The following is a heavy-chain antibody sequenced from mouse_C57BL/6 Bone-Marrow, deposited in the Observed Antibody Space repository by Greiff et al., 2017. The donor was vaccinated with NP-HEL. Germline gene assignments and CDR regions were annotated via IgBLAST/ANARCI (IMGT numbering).Heavy chain of an antibody. V-gene: IGHV2-4*01. J-gene: IGHJ4*01. CDR1: GFSLTSYG. CDR3: AKNRYYGSSYDYYAMDY. CDR2: IWSGGST. D-gene: IGHD1-1*01. Sequence: QVQLQQSGPGLVQPSQSLSITCTVSGFSLTSYGVHWVRQPPGKGLEWLGVIWSGGSTDYNAAFISRLSISKDNSKSQVFFKMNSLQADDTAIYYCAKNRYYGSSYDYYAMDYWGQGTSVTVSS.